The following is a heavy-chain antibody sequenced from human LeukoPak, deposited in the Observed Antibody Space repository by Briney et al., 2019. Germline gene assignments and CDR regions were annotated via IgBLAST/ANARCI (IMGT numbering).Heavy chain of an antibody. CDR1: GFIFDSYG. V-gene: IGHV3-30*18. J-gene: IGHJ4*02. Sequence: GRSLRLSCAASGFIFDSYGMHWVRQAPGKGLERVAVISHDGRTNYYADSVKGRFTISRDNSKNILYLQMSSLRVEDTAVFYCAKDSVHHRHRVGGIGGAFDYWGQGTLVTVSS. D-gene: IGHD3-16*01. CDR2: ISHDGRTN. CDR3: AKDSVHHRHRVGGIGGAFDY.